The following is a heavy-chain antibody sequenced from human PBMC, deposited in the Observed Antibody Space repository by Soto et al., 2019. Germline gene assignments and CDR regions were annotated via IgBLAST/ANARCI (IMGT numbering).Heavy chain of an antibody. CDR2: IYYSGST. D-gene: IGHD2-15*01. CDR1: GGSISSGGYS. V-gene: IGHV4-61*08. CDR3: ASALYCSGGSCSFDP. J-gene: IGHJ5*02. Sequence: SETLSLTCAVSGGSISSGGYSWSWIRQPPGKGLEWIGYIYYSGSTNYNPSLKSRVTISVDTSKNQFSLKLSSVTAADTAVYYCASALYCSGGSCSFDPWGQGTLVTVSS.